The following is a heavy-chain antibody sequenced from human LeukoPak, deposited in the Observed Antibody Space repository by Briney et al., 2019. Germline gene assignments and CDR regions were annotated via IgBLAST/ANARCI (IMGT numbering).Heavy chain of an antibody. CDR1: GGSFSDYY. CDR3: ARHSSSGWFDP. D-gene: IGHD6-13*01. CDR2: INHGGST. V-gene: IGHV4-34*01. J-gene: IGHJ5*02. Sequence: PSETLSLTCAVYGGSFSDYYWSWVRQPPEKGLEWIGQINHGGSTNYNPSLQSRVTMSVDTSKNQFSLKLSSVTAADTAVYYCARHSSSGWFDPWGQGTLVTVSS.